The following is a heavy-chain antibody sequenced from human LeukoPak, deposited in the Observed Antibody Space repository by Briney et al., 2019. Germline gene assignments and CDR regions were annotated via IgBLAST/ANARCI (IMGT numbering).Heavy chain of an antibody. Sequence: PSETLSLTCTVSGGSISSYYWSWIRQPAGKGLEWIGRIYTSGSTNYNPSLKSRVTMSVDTSKNQFSLKLSSVTAADTAVYYCARDRRSGRADNWFDPWGQGTLVTVSS. J-gene: IGHJ5*02. V-gene: IGHV4-4*07. CDR1: GGSISSYY. CDR3: ARDRRSGRADNWFDP. D-gene: IGHD3-10*01. CDR2: IYTSGST.